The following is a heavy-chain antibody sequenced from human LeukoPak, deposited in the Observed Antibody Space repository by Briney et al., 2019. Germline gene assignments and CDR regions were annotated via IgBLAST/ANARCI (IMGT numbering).Heavy chain of an antibody. CDR1: GYTFTSYA. Sequence: ASVKVSCKASGYTFTSYAMNWVRQAPGQGLEWMGWINTNTGNPTYAQGFTGRFVFSLDTSVSTAYLQISSLKAEDSAVYYCARDGMVANRIKPFDYWGQGTLVTVSS. V-gene: IGHV7-4-1*02. D-gene: IGHD2-8*01. CDR3: ARDGMVANRIKPFDY. J-gene: IGHJ4*02. CDR2: INTNTGNP.